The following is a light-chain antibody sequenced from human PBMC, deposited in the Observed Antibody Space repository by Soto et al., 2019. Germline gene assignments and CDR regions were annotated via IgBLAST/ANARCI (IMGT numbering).Light chain of an antibody. CDR2: DNN. J-gene: IGLJ1*01. Sequence: VLTHPPAGTAAPGQKVTISCSGSSSNIGNNYVSWYQQLPGTAPKLLIYDNNKRPSGNPDRFSGSKSGTSATLGISGLQNGDEADYYCGTWDSSLSLHVFGTGSEVTVL. CDR3: GTWDSSLSLHV. CDR1: SSNIGNNY. V-gene: IGLV1-51*01.